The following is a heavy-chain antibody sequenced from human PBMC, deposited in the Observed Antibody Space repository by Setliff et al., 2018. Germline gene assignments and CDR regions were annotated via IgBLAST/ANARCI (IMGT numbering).Heavy chain of an antibody. Sequence: ASVKVSCKASGYTFTSYGISWVRQAPGQGLEWMGWISAYNGNTNYAQKLQGRVTMTTDTSTSTAYMELRSLRSDDTAVYYCARDKSPTGVLPQWYFDLWGRGTLVTVSS. D-gene: IGHD7-27*01. CDR3: ARDKSPTGVLPQWYFDL. V-gene: IGHV1-18*01. CDR2: ISAYNGNT. J-gene: IGHJ2*01. CDR1: GYTFTSYG.